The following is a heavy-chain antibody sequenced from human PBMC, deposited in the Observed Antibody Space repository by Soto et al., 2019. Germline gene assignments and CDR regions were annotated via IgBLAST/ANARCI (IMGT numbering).Heavy chain of an antibody. D-gene: IGHD3-22*01. V-gene: IGHV3-48*01. CDR2: IRRHTSVT. CDR1: GLTLSTSS. CDR3: GKVAASGYYTVDR. J-gene: IGHJ5*02. Sequence: EVQLVESGGMLVQPGGSLRRSCAASGLTLSTSSMNWVRQAPGKGLEWISYIRRHTSVTAYADSVKGRFTISRDSAKISLYLQMDSLRVGHTPVYYCGKVAASGYYTVDRWGQGTLVSVSP.